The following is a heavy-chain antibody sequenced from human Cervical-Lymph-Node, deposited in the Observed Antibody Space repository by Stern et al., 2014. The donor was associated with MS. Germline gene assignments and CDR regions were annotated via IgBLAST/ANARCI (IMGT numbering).Heavy chain of an antibody. CDR3: ARDGVTMVRGVPYDY. D-gene: IGHD3-10*01. J-gene: IGHJ4*02. V-gene: IGHV3-21*01. Sequence: EVQLVESGGGLVKPGGSLSLSCAASGFTFSSYSMNWVRQAPGKGLEWVSSISSSRSYICYADSVKGRFTISRDNAKNSLYLQMNSLRAEDTAVYYCARDGVTMVRGVPYDYWGQGTLVTVSS. CDR2: ISSSRSYI. CDR1: GFTFSSYS.